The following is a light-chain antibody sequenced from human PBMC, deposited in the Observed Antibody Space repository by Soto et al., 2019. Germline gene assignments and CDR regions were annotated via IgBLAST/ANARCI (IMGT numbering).Light chain of an antibody. CDR1: QSISSY. CDR2: DAS. CDR3: QQSYSTPPYT. Sequence: DIQMTQSPSSLSASVGDRVTITCRASQSISSYLNWYQQKPGKAPNLLIYDASSLQSGVPSRFSGSGSGTDFTLTISSLQPEDFATYYCQQSYSTPPYTFGQGTKVDIK. J-gene: IGKJ2*01. V-gene: IGKV1-39*01.